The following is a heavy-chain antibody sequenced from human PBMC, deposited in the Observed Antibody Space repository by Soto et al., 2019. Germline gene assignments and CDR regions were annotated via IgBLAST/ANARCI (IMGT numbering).Heavy chain of an antibody. Sequence: SETLCLTCAVSGGSFTRNNWWTGVRQHPGQGLEWIGEIYRTGSTNYNPSLKSRVTISLDKSENQFSLKVTSLTAADTAVYYCASRDPGTSVDYWGQGTLVTVSS. J-gene: IGHJ4*02. V-gene: IGHV4-4*02. CDR3: ASRDPGTSVDY. D-gene: IGHD1-7*01. CDR1: GGSFTRNNW. CDR2: IYRTGST.